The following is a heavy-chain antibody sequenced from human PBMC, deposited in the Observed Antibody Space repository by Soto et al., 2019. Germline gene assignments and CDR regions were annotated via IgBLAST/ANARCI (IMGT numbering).Heavy chain of an antibody. D-gene: IGHD6-19*01. J-gene: IGHJ6*02. CDR2: IIPIFGTA. V-gene: IGHV1-69*12. Sequence: QVQLEQSGAEVKKAGSSVRVSCKASGGTFNTYTINWVRQAPGQGLEWMGGIIPIFGTANYAQKFQGRVTITADESTSTADMDLSSLKTEDTAVYYGARELRALAVTAHYYYGMDVWGQGTTITVSS. CDR1: GGTFNTYT. CDR3: ARELRALAVTAHYYYGMDV.